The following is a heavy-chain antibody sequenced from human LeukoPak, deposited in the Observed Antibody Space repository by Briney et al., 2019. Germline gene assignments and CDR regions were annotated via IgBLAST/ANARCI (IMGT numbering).Heavy chain of an antibody. J-gene: IGHJ3*02. CDR1: GYTFTSYG. D-gene: IGHD6-13*01. CDR2: ISAYNGNT. V-gene: IGHV1-18*04. Sequence: ASVKVSCKASGYTFTSYGISWVRQAPGQGLEWMGWISAYNGNTNYAQKLQGRATMTTDTSTSTAYMELRSLRSDDTAVYYCARGLDSSSWYGYHAFDIWGQGTMVTVSS. CDR3: ARGLDSSSWYGYHAFDI.